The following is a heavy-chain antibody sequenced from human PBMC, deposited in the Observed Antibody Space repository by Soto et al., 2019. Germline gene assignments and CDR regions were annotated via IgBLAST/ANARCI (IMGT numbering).Heavy chain of an antibody. CDR2: INAGNGNT. CDR3: ARDGPPAIYYSSSSFSWFDP. J-gene: IGHJ5*02. V-gene: IGHV1-3*01. D-gene: IGHD6-6*01. CDR1: GYTFTSYA. Sequence: ASVKVSCKASGYTFTSYAMHWVRQAPGQRLEWMGWINAGNGNTKYSQKFQGRVTITRDTSASTAYMELSSLRSEDTAVYYCARDGPPAIYYSSSSFSWFDPWGQGTLVTVSS.